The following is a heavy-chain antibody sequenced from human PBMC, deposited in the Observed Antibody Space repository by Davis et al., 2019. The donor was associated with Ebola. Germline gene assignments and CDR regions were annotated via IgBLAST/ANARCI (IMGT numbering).Heavy chain of an antibody. CDR2: MRYDDSDK. J-gene: IGHJ4*02. CDR1: GFTFEDYA. V-gene: IGHV3-30*02. D-gene: IGHD3-10*01. Sequence: GGSLRLSCAASGFTFEDYAMHWVRQAPGKGLEWLAFMRYDDSDKYYADSLKGRFTISRDISKNTLYLQMSSLRSEDTAIYYCASGEFVDFWGQGTLVTVSS. CDR3: ASGEFVDF.